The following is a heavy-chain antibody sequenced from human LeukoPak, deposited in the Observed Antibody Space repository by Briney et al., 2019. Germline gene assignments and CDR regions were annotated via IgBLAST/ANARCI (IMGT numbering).Heavy chain of an antibody. CDR1: GFTFRSYN. CDR3: ARSYYYDSSGYYPYWYFDL. J-gene: IGHJ2*01. D-gene: IGHD3-22*01. Sequence: GGSLRLSCAASGFTFRSYNMNWVRQAPGKGLEWVSSISSSSSYIYYADSVRGRFTISRDNAKNSLYLQMNSLRAEDTAVYYCARSYYYDSSGYYPYWYFDLWGRGTLVTVSS. V-gene: IGHV3-21*04. CDR2: ISSSSSYI.